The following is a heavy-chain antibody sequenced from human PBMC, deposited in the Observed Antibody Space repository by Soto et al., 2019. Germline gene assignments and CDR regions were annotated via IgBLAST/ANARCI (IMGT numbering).Heavy chain of an antibody. J-gene: IGHJ3*02. CDR3: ARDREVYYYDSSGYQPWPRAFDI. D-gene: IGHD3-22*01. CDR1: GGTFSSYA. CDR2: ITPIFGTA. V-gene: IGHV1-69*13. Sequence: SXKVSCKASGGTFSSYAISWVRQAPGQGLEWMGGITPIFGTANYAQKFQGRVTITADESTSTAYMELSSLRSEDTAVYYCARDREVYYYDSSGYQPWPRAFDIWGQGTMVTVSS.